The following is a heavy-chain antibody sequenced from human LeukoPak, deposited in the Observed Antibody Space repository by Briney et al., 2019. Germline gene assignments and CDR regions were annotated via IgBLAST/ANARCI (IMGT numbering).Heavy chain of an antibody. CDR3: ARYITGYSGNYFDY. CDR2: INHSGST. Sequence: SETLSLTCAAYGGSFSGYSWSWIRQPPGKGLEGIGEINHSGSTNYNRSLKSRVIISVDTSKNQFYLKLSSVTAADTAVYYCARYITGYSGNYFDYWGQGTLVTVSS. CDR1: GGSFSGYS. D-gene: IGHD1-1*01. V-gene: IGHV4-34*01. J-gene: IGHJ4*02.